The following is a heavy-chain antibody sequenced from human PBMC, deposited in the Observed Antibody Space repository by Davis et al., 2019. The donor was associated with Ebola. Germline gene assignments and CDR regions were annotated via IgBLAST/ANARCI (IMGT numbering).Heavy chain of an antibody. CDR1: GYTFTCYG. D-gene: IGHD6-13*01. V-gene: IGHV1-18*01. Sequence: ASVKVSCKASGYTFTCYGISWVRQAPGQGLAWMGWISAYNGNTNYAQKLQGRVTMTSDTSTSTAYMELRSLRSDDTAVYYCARALHSSSRRYYYYGMDVWGQGTTVTVSS. J-gene: IGHJ6*02. CDR3: ARALHSSSRRYYYYGMDV. CDR2: ISAYNGNT.